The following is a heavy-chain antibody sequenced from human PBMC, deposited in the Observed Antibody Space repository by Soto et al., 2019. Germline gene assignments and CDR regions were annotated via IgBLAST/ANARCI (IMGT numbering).Heavy chain of an antibody. J-gene: IGHJ5*02. Sequence: SVKVSCKASGYGFTSYGVSWGRQAPGQGLEWMGWISAYNGNTNYAQKLQGRVTMTTDTSTSTAYMELRSLRSDDTAVYYCARDVAPSTNWFAPWGQGTLVTVSS. CDR3: ARDVAPSTNWFAP. CDR1: GYGFTSYG. CDR2: ISAYNGNT. V-gene: IGHV1-18*01.